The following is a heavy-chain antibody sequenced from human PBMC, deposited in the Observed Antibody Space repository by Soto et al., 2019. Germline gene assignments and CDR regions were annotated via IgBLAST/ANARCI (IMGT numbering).Heavy chain of an antibody. Sequence: PGESLKISCKGSGDTFPSYWIAWVRQMSGKGLEWMGIIYPGDSETRYSPSFQGQVTISADKSIKTAYLQWSSVKASDTAMYYCARLTYYYYRSSNYSDPDDAFDIWGQGKMVTVSS. CDR3: ARLTYYYYRSSNYSDPDDAFDI. CDR2: IYPGDSET. V-gene: IGHV5-51*01. D-gene: IGHD3-22*01. CDR1: GDTFPSYW. J-gene: IGHJ3*02.